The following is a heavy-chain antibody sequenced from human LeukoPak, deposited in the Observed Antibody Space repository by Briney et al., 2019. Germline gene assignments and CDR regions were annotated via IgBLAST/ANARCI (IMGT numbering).Heavy chain of an antibody. D-gene: IGHD6-13*01. Sequence: MTSETLSLTCAASGGSISSGYYWGWIRHSPGKRLELIGSIYHSGSTYYNPSLKSRVTISVDTSKNQFSLKLSSVTAADTAVYYCAKSRSGAGLFDSWGQGTLVTVSS. CDR3: AKSRSGAGLFDS. J-gene: IGHJ4*02. CDR2: IYHSGST. V-gene: IGHV4-38-2*01. CDR1: GGSISSGYY.